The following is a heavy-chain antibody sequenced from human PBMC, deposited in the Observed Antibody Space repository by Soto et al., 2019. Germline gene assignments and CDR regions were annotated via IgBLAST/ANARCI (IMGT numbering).Heavy chain of an antibody. CDR3: AKDANKARPEYNWFAP. J-gene: IGHJ5*02. V-gene: IGHV1-3*01. CDR1: GYTFNRNP. D-gene: IGHD5-18*01. CDR2: INAGNGDT. Sequence: ASVKVSCKASGYTFNRNPMHWVRQAPGQRPEWMGRINAGNGDTKYSQKFQGRVTITRDTYASTAYMELSSLRSEDTAVYYCAKDANKARPEYNWFAPGGKEAMVTAPS.